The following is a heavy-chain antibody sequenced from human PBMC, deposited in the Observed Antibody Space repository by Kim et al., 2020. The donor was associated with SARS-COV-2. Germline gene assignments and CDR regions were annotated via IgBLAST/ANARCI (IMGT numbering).Heavy chain of an antibody. CDR1: GGSFSGYY. V-gene: IGHV4-34*01. J-gene: IGHJ6*02. Sequence: SETLSLTCAVYGGSFSGYYWSWIRQPPGKGLEWIGEINHSGSTNYNPSLKSRVTISVDTSKNQFSLKLSSVTAADTAVYYCARVGAAGYGMDVWGQGTTVTVSS. CDR3: ARVGAAGYGMDV. CDR2: INHSGST. D-gene: IGHD6-13*01.